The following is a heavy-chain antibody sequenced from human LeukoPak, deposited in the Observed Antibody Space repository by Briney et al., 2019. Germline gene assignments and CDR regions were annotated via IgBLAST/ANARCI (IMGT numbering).Heavy chain of an antibody. J-gene: IGHJ4*02. CDR3: ARGKLLLDY. Sequence: GGSLRLSCAAYGFTFSSYAMHWVRQAPGKGLEWVAVISYDGSNKYYADSVKGRFTISRDNSKNTLYLQMNSLRAEDTAVYYCARGKLLLDYWGQGTLVTVSS. CDR1: GFTFSSYA. V-gene: IGHV3-30*04. CDR2: ISYDGSNK. D-gene: IGHD3-22*01.